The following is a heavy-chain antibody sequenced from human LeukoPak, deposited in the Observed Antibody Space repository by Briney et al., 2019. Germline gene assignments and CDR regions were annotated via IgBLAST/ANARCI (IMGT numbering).Heavy chain of an antibody. J-gene: IGHJ4*02. Sequence: GGSLRLSCAASGFTFSSYGMHWVRQAPGKGPEWVAVIWYDGSNKYYADSVKGRFTISRDNSKNTLYLQMNSLRAEDTAVYYCARESSSSSAGDYWGQGTLVTVSS. CDR2: IWYDGSNK. V-gene: IGHV3-33*01. CDR3: ARESSSSSAGDY. CDR1: GFTFSSYG. D-gene: IGHD6-6*01.